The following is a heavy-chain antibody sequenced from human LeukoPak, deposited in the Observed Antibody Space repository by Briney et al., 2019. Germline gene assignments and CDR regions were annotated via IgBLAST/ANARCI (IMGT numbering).Heavy chain of an antibody. CDR1: GFTFSSYA. CDR3: ATTGRVTAIPACDY. J-gene: IGHJ4*02. CDR2: ISGSGGST. Sequence: QPGASLRLSCAASGFTFSSYAMSWVRQAPGKRLEWVSAISGSGGSTYYADSVKGRFTISRDNSKNTLYLQMNSLRAEDTAVYYCATTGRVTAIPACDYWGQGTLVTVSS. V-gene: IGHV3-23*01. D-gene: IGHD2-21*02.